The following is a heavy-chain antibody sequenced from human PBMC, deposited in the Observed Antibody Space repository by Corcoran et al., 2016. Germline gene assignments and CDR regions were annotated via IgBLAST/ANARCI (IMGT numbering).Heavy chain of an antibody. CDR1: GFTFSSYG. D-gene: IGHD3-3*01. CDR2: IWYDGSNK. CDR3: ARDYYDFWSGYYITGWFDP. V-gene: IGHV3-33*01. Sequence: QVQLVESGGGVVQPGRSLRLSCAASGFTFSSYGMHWVRQAPGKGLEWVAVIWYDGSNKYYADSVKGRFTISRDNSKNTLYLKMNSLRAEDSAVYYCARDYYDFWSGYYITGWFDPWGQGTLVTVSS. J-gene: IGHJ5*02.